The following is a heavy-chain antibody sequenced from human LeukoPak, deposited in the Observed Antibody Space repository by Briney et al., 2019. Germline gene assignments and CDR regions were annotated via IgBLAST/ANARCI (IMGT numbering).Heavy chain of an antibody. CDR3: ARRAGAYTHPYDY. Sequence: GGSLRLSCAASGFTFNNYGMHWVRQAPGKGLEWVSSISGSGGSTYYADSVKGRFTISRDNSKNTLYLQVNTLRAEDTAVYYCARRAGAYTHPYDYWGQGTLVTVS. CDR2: ISGSGGST. D-gene: IGHD3-16*01. V-gene: IGHV3-23*01. J-gene: IGHJ4*02. CDR1: GFTFNNYG.